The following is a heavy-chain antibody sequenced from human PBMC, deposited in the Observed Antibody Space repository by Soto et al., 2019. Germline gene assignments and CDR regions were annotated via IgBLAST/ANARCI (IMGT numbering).Heavy chain of an antibody. D-gene: IGHD3-3*01. CDR3: AHSPTYYDFWSGYSSYYYYGMDV. Sequence: SGPTLMNPTHTLTLTCTFSGFSLSTSGVGVGWIRQPPGKAREWLALIYWNDDKRYSPSLKSRLTITKDTSKNQVVLTMTNMDPVDTATYYCAHSPTYYDFWSGYSSYYYYGMDVWGQGTTVTVSS. CDR1: GFSLSTSGVG. CDR2: IYWNDDK. V-gene: IGHV2-5*01. J-gene: IGHJ6*02.